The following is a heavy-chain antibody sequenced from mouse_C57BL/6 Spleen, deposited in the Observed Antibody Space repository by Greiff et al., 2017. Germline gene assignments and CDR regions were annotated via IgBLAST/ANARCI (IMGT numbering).Heavy chain of an antibody. CDR1: GYTFSSYW. Sequence: QVQLQQPGAELVKPGASVKLSCTASGYTFSSYWMHWVKQRPGRGLEWIGRIDPNSGGHKYNGKFKSKATLTVDKPSCTAYMQLSRLTSEDSAVCYCARGLCGNAMDYWGQGTSVTVSS. CDR3: ARGLCGNAMDY. J-gene: IGHJ4*01. V-gene: IGHV1-72*01. D-gene: IGHD3-1*01. CDR2: IDPNSGGH.